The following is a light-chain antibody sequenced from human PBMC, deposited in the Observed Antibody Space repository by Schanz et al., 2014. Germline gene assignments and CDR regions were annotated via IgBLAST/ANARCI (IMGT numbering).Light chain of an antibody. CDR2: EVT. V-gene: IGLV2-18*02. CDR3: TSYTSIRTWV. J-gene: IGLJ3*02. Sequence: QSVLTQPPSASGSPGQSVTISCTGTSNDVGRYDYVSWYQQHPGKAPKLILFEVTKRPSGVPDRFSGSKSGNTASLTISGLQAEDEADYYCTSYTSIRTWVFGGGTKLTVL. CDR1: SNDVGRYDY.